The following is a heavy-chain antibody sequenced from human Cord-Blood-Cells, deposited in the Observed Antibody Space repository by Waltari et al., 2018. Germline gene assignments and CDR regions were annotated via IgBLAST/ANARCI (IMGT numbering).Heavy chain of an antibody. D-gene: IGHD2-21*01. V-gene: IGHV1-69*08. J-gene: IGHJ2*01. CDR1: GGPFSSYT. Sequence: QVPLVQSGAEVKKPWSSVKVSCKASGGPFSSYTISWVRQAPGQGLEWMGRIIPISSIANYAQKFKGRVTITADKSTGTADMERSSVRSEDAAVYYCARDRCGGDCSAPVCYFDLWGRGTLVTVSS. CDR2: IIPISSIA. CDR3: ARDRCGGDCSAPVCYFDL.